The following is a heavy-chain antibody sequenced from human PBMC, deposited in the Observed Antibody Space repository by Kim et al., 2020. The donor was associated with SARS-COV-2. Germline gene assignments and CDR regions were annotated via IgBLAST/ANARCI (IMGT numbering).Heavy chain of an antibody. CDR2: INAGNGNA. CDR1: GYTFTSYA. J-gene: IGHJ5*02. CDR3: ARASPVTESFDP. V-gene: IGHV1-3*01. Sequence: ASVKVSCKASGYTFTSYAMHWVRQAPGQRLEWMGWINAGNGNAKYSQKFQGRVTITRDTSASTAYMELSSLRSEDTAVYYCARASPVTESFDPWGQGTLVTVSS. D-gene: IGHD2-21*02.